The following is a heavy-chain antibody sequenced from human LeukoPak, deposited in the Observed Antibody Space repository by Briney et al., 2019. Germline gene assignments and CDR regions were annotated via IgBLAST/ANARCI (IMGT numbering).Heavy chain of an antibody. CDR1: GFTFSDYY. D-gene: IGHD5-24*01. V-gene: IGHV3-30-3*01. CDR3: AREGYGYNSYGLDV. J-gene: IGHJ6*02. CDR2: ISYDGSSK. Sequence: GGSLRLSCAASGFTFSDYYMNWVRQAPGKGLEWVAVISYDGSSKYYADSVKGRFTISRDNSKNTLYLQMNSLRAEDTAVYYCAREGYGYNSYGLDVWGQGTTVTVSS.